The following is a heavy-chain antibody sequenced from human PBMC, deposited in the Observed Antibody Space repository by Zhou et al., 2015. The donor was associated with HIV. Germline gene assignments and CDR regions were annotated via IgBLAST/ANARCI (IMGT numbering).Heavy chain of an antibody. Sequence: QVQLVQSGAEMKKPGSSVKVSCKASGDTFNNFGISWVRQAPEKGLEWLGRINPQSGDTKYAQNLQGRVTMTRDTSISTAYMDLARLTSDDTAVYFCATSPGYSGGGFEEYLHHWGQGTLVIVSS. CDR1: GDTFNNFG. CDR3: ATSPGYSGGGFEEYLHH. J-gene: IGHJ1*01. CDR2: INPQSGDT. D-gene: IGHD6-19*01. V-gene: IGHV1-2*06.